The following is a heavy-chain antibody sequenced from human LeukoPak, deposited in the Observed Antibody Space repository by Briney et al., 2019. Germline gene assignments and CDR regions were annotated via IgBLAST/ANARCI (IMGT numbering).Heavy chain of an antibody. V-gene: IGHV3-23*01. Sequence: GGSLRLSCAASGFTFSSYAMSWVRQAPGKGLEWVSAISGSGGSTYYADSVKGRFTISRDNSKNTLYLQMNSLRAEDTAVYYCATGGGYSYAFDYWGQGTLVTVSS. D-gene: IGHD5-18*01. CDR1: GFTFSSYA. CDR3: ATGGGYSYAFDY. CDR2: ISGSGGST. J-gene: IGHJ4*02.